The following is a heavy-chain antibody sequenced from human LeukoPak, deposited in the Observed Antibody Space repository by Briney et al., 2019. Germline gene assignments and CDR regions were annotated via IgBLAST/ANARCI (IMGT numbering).Heavy chain of an antibody. J-gene: IGHJ4*02. Sequence: SETLSLTCAVYGGSFSGYYWSWIRQPPGKGLEWIGEINHSGSTNYSPSLKSRVTISVDTSKNQFSLKLSSVTAADTAVYYCARDSSSWYSHDYWGQGTLVTVSS. V-gene: IGHV4-34*01. CDR2: INHSGST. D-gene: IGHD6-13*01. CDR1: GGSFSGYY. CDR3: ARDSSSWYSHDY.